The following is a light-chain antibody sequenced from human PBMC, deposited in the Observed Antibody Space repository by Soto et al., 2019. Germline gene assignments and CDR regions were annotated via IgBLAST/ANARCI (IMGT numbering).Light chain of an antibody. CDR2: GAS. CDR3: QQHNNYPPT. Sequence: DTQMTQSPSTLSASVGDRATLTCRASQSVSSKLVWYQQKPGKAPKFLIYGASTWESGVPSRFSGSGSGTEFTLTISSLQPEDFAAYYCQQHNNYPPTFGGGTKVDI. CDR1: QSVSSK. J-gene: IGKJ4*01. V-gene: IGKV1-5*01.